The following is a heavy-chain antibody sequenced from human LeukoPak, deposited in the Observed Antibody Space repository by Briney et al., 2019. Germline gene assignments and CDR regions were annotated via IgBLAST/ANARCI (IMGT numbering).Heavy chain of an antibody. J-gene: IGHJ4*02. Sequence: GGSLRLSCAASGFTFRSYSMNWVRQAPGKGLEWVSFISGMSSTIYYADSVKGRFTISRDNAKNSVYLQMNSLRDEDTAVYYRARDSSDAYNPEPGYWGQGTLVTVSS. V-gene: IGHV3-48*02. CDR2: ISGMSSTI. CDR3: ARDSSDAYNPEPGY. CDR1: GFTFRSYS. D-gene: IGHD5-24*01.